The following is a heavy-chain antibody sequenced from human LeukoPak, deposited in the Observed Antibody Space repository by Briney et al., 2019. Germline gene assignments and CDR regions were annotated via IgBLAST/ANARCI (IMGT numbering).Heavy chain of an antibody. CDR3: ARESSGTYYLKQ. CDR1: GFTFSYSY. CDR2: ISSRGDST. V-gene: IGHV3-11*05. D-gene: IGHD1-26*01. J-gene: IGHJ4*02. Sequence: GGSLRLSCAASGFTFSYSYMNWIRQAPGNGAEWVSSISSRGDSTNYADSVKGRFTISRDNAQNSLYLQMNSLRAEDTAVYYCARESSGTYYLKQWGQGTLVTVYS.